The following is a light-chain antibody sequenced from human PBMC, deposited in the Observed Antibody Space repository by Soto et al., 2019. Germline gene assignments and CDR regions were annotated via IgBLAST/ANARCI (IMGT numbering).Light chain of an antibody. CDR2: GAS. J-gene: IGKJ1*01. CDR3: QQYGSSPRT. V-gene: IGKV3-15*01. CDR1: QSVSSN. Sequence: EIVMTQSPATLSVSPGERATLSCRASQSVSSNLAWYQQKPGQAPRLLIYGASTRATGIPARFSGSGSGTDFTLTISRLEPEDFAVYYCQQYGSSPRTFGQGTKVDSK.